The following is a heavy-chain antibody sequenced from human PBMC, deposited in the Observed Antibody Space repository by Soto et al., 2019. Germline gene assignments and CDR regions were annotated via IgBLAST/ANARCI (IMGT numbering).Heavy chain of an antibody. Sequence: QVQLQESGPGLVKPSQTLSLTCTVSGGSISSGGYYWSWIRQHPGKGLEWIGYIYYSGSTYYNPSLKSRVTISVDTSKNQCSLKLRSVTAADTAVYYCARHNYDSSGTAVDVWGQGTTVTVSS. CDR1: GGSISSGGYY. CDR2: IYYSGST. V-gene: IGHV4-31*03. D-gene: IGHD3-22*01. CDR3: ARHNYDSSGTAVDV. J-gene: IGHJ6*02.